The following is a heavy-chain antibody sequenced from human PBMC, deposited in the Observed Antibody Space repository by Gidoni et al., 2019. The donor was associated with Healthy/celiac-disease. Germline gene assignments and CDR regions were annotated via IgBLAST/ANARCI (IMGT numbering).Heavy chain of an antibody. CDR3: SRDLGDSSSFDY. J-gene: IGHJ4*02. V-gene: IGHV3-11*01. CDR1: GFTFSDYY. CDR2: ISSRGSTI. Sequence: QVQLVESGGGLVKPGGSLRLSCAASGFTFSDYYMSWIRQAPGKGLEWVSYISSRGSTIYYADSVKGRFTISRDNAQNALYLQMNSLRAEDTAVYYCSRDLGDSSSFDYWGQVTLVTVAS. D-gene: IGHD6-13*01.